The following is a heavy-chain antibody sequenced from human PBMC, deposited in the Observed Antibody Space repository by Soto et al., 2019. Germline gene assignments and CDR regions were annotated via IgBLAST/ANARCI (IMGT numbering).Heavy chain of an antibody. Sequence: QVQLQESGPGLVKTSQTLSLTCTVSGASTGSGGYYWSWIRQHPGKGLEWIGHIYYTGSSYYSPSLKSRASISVDTSRNQFSLNLDSVTAADTAVYYCARADYGDRGLAFDSWGQGTLVTVSS. D-gene: IGHD4-17*01. CDR1: GASTGSGGYY. J-gene: IGHJ4*02. CDR3: ARADYGDRGLAFDS. V-gene: IGHV4-31*03. CDR2: IYYTGSS.